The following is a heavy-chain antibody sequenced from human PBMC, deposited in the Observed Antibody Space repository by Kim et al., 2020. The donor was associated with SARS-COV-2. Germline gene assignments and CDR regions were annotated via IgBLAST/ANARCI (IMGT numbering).Heavy chain of an antibody. CDR3: ARVGEVRFLEWLGREYGMDV. D-gene: IGHD3-3*01. Sequence: GGSLRLSCAASGFTFSDYYMSWIRQAPGKGLEWVSYISSSSSYTNYADSVKGRFTISRDNAKNSLYLQMNSLRAEDTAVYYCARVGEVRFLEWLGREYGMDVWGQGTTVTVSS. CDR2: ISSSSSYT. CDR1: GFTFSDYY. V-gene: IGHV3-11*06. J-gene: IGHJ6*02.